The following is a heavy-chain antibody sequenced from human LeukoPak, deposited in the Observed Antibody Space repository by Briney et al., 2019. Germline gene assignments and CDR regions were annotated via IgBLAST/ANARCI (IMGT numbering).Heavy chain of an antibody. J-gene: IGHJ4*02. CDR2: IIPIFGIA. CDR1: GGTFISYA. V-gene: IGHV1-69*10. D-gene: IGHD3-22*01. CDR3: ARGRYYYDSSGYYYVDDDY. Sequence: SVKVSCKASGGTFISYAISWVRQAPGQGLEWMGGIIPIFGIANYAQKFQGRVTITADKSTSTAYMELSSLRSEDTAVYYCARGRYYYDSSGYYYVDDDYWGQGPLFTVS.